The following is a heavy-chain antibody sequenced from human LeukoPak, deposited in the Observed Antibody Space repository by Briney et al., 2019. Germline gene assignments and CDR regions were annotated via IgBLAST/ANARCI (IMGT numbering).Heavy chain of an antibody. J-gene: IGHJ4*02. D-gene: IGHD5-18*01. V-gene: IGHV3-23*01. CDR1: GFTFTSYS. CDR2: ISGGGGST. Sequence: GGSLRLSCAASGFTFTSYSMNWVRQAPGKGLEWVSTISGGGGSTYYADSVKGRFTISRDNSKNTLYLQVNSLRAEDTAVYYCARVGYSYGTFDYWGQGTLVTVSS. CDR3: ARVGYSYGTFDY.